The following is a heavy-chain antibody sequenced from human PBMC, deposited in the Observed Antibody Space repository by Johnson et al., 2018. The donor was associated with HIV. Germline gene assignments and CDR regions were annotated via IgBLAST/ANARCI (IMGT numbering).Heavy chain of an antibody. V-gene: IGHV3-30-3*01. Sequence: QVQLVESGGGLVQPGRSLRLSCAASGFTFDDYAMHWVRQAPGKGLEWVAVISYDGSNKYYADSVKGRFTISRDNSKNTLYLQMNSLRAEDTAVYYCAKDLVVTAPGAFDIWGQGTMVTVSS. D-gene: IGHD2-21*02. CDR1: GFTFDDYA. J-gene: IGHJ3*02. CDR3: AKDLVVTAPGAFDI. CDR2: ISYDGSNK.